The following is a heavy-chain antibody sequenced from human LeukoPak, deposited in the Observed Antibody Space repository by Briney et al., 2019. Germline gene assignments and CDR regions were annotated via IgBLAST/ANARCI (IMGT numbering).Heavy chain of an antibody. D-gene: IGHD2-2*01. CDR3: ARDCSSTSCYEEFDY. J-gene: IGHJ4*02. Sequence: AGGSLRLSCAASGFTFSSYEMNWVRQAPGKGLEWVSYISSSGSTIYYADSVKGRFTISRDNAKNSLYLQMNSLRAEDTAVYYCARDCSSTSCYEEFDYWGQGTLVTVSS. CDR1: GFTFSSYE. V-gene: IGHV3-48*03. CDR2: ISSSGSTI.